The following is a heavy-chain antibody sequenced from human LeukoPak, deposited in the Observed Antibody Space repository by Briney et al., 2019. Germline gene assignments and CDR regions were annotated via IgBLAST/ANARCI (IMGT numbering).Heavy chain of an antibody. D-gene: IGHD3-10*02. V-gene: IGHV3-11*04. CDR2: ISNTVTTK. CDR1: GFTFSDYY. J-gene: IGHJ6*04. Sequence: PGGSLRLSCTASGFTFSDYYMSWIRQAPGKGLEWFSYISNTVTTKYYTDSVKGRFTISRDNAKNSLYLQMNSLRAEDTAVYYCAELGITMIGGVWGKGTTVTISS. CDR3: AELGITMIGGV.